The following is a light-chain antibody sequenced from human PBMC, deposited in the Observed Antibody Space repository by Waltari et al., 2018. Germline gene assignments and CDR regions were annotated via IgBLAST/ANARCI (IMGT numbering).Light chain of an antibody. CDR1: QSISNN. CDR3: QQYNSWPPYT. Sequence: EIVMTQSPATLSVSPGERATLSCRASQSISNNLAWYQQKPGQAPRLLIYGACTRATGGPARVTSSGSGTEFTLTISSLQSEDAAVDFCQQYNSWPPYTFGQGTKLEIK. CDR2: GAC. J-gene: IGKJ2*01. V-gene: IGKV3-15*01.